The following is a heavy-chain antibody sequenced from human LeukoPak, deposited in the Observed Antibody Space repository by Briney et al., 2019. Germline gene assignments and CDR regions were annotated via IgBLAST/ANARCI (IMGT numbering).Heavy chain of an antibody. CDR1: GYSFTSSG. CDR2: TSAYTGNT. J-gene: IGHJ3*02. D-gene: IGHD3-10*01. CDR3: ARIYFGSGSFAFDI. Sequence: ASVTVSFKASGYSFTSSGFTWVRQAPGQGLEWMGWTSAYTGNTNYAQKLQGRVTMTTVTSTTTAYMELRSLISDDTAVYYCARIYFGSGSFAFDIWGQGTMVTVSS. V-gene: IGHV1-18*01.